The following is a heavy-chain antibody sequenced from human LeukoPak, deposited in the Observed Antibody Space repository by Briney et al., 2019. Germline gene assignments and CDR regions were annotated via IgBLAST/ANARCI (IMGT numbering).Heavy chain of an antibody. D-gene: IGHD3-22*01. V-gene: IGHV1-46*01. CDR2: INPSGGST. CDR1: GYTFTSYY. CDR3: ARVVGVVVIKWPLDYYYYMDV. J-gene: IGHJ6*03. Sequence: ASVKVSCKASGYTFTSYYMHWVRQAPGQGLEWMGIINPSGGSTSYAQKFQGRVTMTTDTSTSTAYMELRSLRSDDTAVYYCARVVGVVVIKWPLDYYYYMDVWGKGTTVTVSS.